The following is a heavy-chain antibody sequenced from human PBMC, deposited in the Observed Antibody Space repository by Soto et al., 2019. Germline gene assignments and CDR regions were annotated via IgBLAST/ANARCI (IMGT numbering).Heavy chain of an antibody. Sequence: QVQLVESGGGMVQPGRSLRLSCAASGFTFSSYGMHWVRQAPGKGLEWVAVIWYDGSNKYYADSVKGRFTISRDNSKNTLYLQMNSLRAEDTAVYYCARGHIVATVLWFDYWGQGTLVTVSS. V-gene: IGHV3-33*01. CDR2: IWYDGSNK. D-gene: IGHD5-12*01. CDR3: ARGHIVATVLWFDY. CDR1: GFTFSSYG. J-gene: IGHJ4*02.